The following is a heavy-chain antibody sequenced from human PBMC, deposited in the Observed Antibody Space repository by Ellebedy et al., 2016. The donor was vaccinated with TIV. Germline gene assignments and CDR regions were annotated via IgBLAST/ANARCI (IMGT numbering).Heavy chain of an antibody. D-gene: IGHD3-10*01. CDR3: ARDGEFAPGRLDS. V-gene: IGHV3-30-3*01. CDR2: TSYDGTNK. CDR1: GFIFRDCN. Sequence: PGGSLRLSCAASGFIFRDCNMHWFRQAPGQGLEWVARTSYDGTNKYYVNCVQSRATLSKDNSKNILHLQMNRLRSDDTAVYYCARDGEFAPGRLDSWGQGTLVIVSS. J-gene: IGHJ4*02.